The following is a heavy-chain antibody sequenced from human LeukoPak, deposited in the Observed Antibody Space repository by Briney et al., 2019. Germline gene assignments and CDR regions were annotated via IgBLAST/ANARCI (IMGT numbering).Heavy chain of an antibody. V-gene: IGHV3-23*01. CDR1: GCSFINSG. CDR2: ISGTVRGERT. Sequence: GGSLRLSCATSGCSFINSGMTWIRQAPGKGLEWVSDISGTVRGERTYYADSVKGRFTISRDNSKNTLYLQMNGLRADDTAVYYCLCYYASATFYWGQGTLVTVSS. D-gene: IGHD3-10*01. CDR3: LCYYASATFY. J-gene: IGHJ4*02.